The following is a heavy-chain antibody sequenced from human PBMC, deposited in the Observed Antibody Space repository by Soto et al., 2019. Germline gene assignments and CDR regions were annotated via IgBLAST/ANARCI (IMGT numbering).Heavy chain of an antibody. V-gene: IGHV4-39*01. D-gene: IGHD1-26*01. CDR1: GGSISSSSYY. J-gene: IGHJ4*02. CDR2: IFHTGST. Sequence: LSLTCNVSGGSISSSSYYWGWIRQPPGKGLEWIGHIFHTGSTYYNPSLKSRVTISVDTSKNQFSLKLSSVTATDTAVYYCARRRIVVTTNFDYWGQGTLVTVSS. CDR3: ARRRIVVTTNFDY.